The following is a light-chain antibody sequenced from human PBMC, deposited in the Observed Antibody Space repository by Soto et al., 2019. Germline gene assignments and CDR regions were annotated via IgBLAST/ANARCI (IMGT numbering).Light chain of an antibody. J-gene: IGKJ1*01. V-gene: IGKV3-11*01. CDR1: QSVSSY. CDR3: QQYHHWPWT. Sequence: ESVFTQSPGTLSLSPVERATLSCRASQSVSSYLAWYQQKPGQAPRLLIYDASNRATGIPARFSGSGSGTDFTLTISSLEPEDFAVYYCQQYHHWPWTFGQGTKVDIK. CDR2: DAS.